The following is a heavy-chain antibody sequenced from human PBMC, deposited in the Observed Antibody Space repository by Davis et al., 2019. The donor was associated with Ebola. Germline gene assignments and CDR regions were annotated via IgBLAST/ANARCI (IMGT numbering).Heavy chain of an antibody. CDR2: INHSGST. CDR1: GGSFRGHY. CDR3: ARKRDRYYYNGLDV. Sequence: SETLSLTCAVYGGSFRGHYWSWIRQPPWKGLEWIGEINHSGSTNYNPSLKRRVTISVDTSKNQFSLKLNSVTAADTAVYYCARKRDRYYYNGLDVWGQGTTVTVSS. J-gene: IGHJ6*02. V-gene: IGHV4-34*01.